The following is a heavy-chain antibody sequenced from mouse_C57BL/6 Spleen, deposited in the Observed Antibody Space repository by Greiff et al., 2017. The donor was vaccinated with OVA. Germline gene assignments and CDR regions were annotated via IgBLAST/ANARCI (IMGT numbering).Heavy chain of an antibody. Sequence: QVQLQQPGAELVRPGSSVKLSCKASGYTFTSYWLYWVKQRPIQGLEWIGNIDPSDSETHYNQKFKDKATLTVDKSYSTAYMQLSSLTSQDSSVYYCARGDDYDAAWFAYWGQGTLVTVSA. CDR3: ARGDDYDAAWFAY. CDR1: GYTFTSYW. J-gene: IGHJ3*01. D-gene: IGHD2-4*01. V-gene: IGHV1-52*01. CDR2: IDPSDSET.